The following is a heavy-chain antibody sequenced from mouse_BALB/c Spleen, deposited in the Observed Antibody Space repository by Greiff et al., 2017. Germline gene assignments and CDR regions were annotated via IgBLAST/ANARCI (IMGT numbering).Heavy chain of an antibody. D-gene: IGHD2-14*01. Sequence: EVQGVESGGGLVKPGGSLKLSCAASGFAFSSYDMSWVRQTPEKRLEWVAYISSGGGSTYYPDTVKGRFTISRDNAKNTLYLQMSSLKSEDTAMYYCARYDDAMDYWGQGTSVTVSS. CDR2: ISSGGGST. J-gene: IGHJ4*01. V-gene: IGHV5-12-1*01. CDR1: GFAFSSYD. CDR3: ARYDDAMDY.